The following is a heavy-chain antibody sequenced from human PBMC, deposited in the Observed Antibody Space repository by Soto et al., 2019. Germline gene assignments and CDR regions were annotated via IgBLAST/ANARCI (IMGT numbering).Heavy chain of an antibody. J-gene: IGHJ6*03. D-gene: IGHD6-6*01. Sequence: GGSLRLSCAASGFTFSSYAMSWVRQAPGKGLEWVSYISSSSSTIYYADSVKGRFTISRDNAKNSLYLQMNSLRAEDTAVYYCAREGSEYPSGYYYYMDVWGKGTTVTVSS. CDR2: ISSSSSTI. CDR3: AREGSEYPSGYYYYMDV. V-gene: IGHV3-48*01. CDR1: GFTFSSYA.